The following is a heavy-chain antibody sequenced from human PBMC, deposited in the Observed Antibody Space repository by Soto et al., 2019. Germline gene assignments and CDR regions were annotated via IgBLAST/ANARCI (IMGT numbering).Heavy chain of an antibody. D-gene: IGHD2-21*01. Sequence: QVQLQESGPGLVKPSETLSLTCTVSGGSISSYYWSRIRQPPGKGLEWIGYIYYSGSTNYNPSLKSRVTISVDTSKNQFSLKLSSVTAADTAVYYCARRWGGTFDYWGQGTLVTVSS. CDR1: GGSISSYY. J-gene: IGHJ4*02. CDR3: ARRWGGTFDY. CDR2: IYYSGST. V-gene: IGHV4-59*01.